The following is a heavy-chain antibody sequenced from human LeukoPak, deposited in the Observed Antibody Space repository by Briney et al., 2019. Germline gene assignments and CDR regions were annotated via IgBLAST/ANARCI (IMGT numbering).Heavy chain of an antibody. CDR2: INHSGST. CDR1: GGSFSGYY. D-gene: IGHD6-19*01. V-gene: IGHV4-34*01. CDR3: ARVGGQWLGFDY. J-gene: IGHJ4*02. Sequence: SETLSLTCAVYGGSFSGYYWSWIRQPPGKGLEWIGEINHSGSTNYNPSLKSRVTISVDTSKNQFSLKLSSVTAADTAVYYCARVGGQWLGFDYWGQGTLVTVSS.